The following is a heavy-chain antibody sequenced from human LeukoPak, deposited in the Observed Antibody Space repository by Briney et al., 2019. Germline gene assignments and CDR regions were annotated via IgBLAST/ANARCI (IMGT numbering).Heavy chain of an antibody. D-gene: IGHD3-10*01. J-gene: IGHJ4*02. V-gene: IGHV3-7*01. CDR1: GFTFSSYW. CDR3: AQGYYGSGSYRIE. CDR2: IEQDGSEK. Sequence: GGSLRLSCAASGFTFSSYWMSWVRQAPGKGLEWVANIEQDGSEKYYVDSVKGRFTISRDNAKNSLYLQMNSLRAEDTAVYYCAQGYYGSGSYRIEWGQGTLVTVSS.